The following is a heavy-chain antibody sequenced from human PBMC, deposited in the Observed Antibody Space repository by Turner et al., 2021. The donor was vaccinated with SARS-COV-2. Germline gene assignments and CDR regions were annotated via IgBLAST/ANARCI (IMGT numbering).Heavy chain of an antibody. D-gene: IGHD6-19*01. CDR1: GFTFSNHG. CDR3: ARGCGGSSGCFLIDY. J-gene: IGHJ4*02. Sequence: QVQLVESGGGVVQPGRSLRLSCEASGFTFSNHGMHWARPDPGKGREWVTIIWNDGSNKYYTDSVGGRFTISRDNSKNTLYLQMNSLRAEDTAVYYCARGCGGSSGCFLIDYWGQGTLVTVSS. V-gene: IGHV3-33*01. CDR2: IWNDGSNK.